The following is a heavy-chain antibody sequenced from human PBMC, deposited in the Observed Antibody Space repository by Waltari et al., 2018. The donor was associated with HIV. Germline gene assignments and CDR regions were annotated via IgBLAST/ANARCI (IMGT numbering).Heavy chain of an antibody. CDR3: ARVRHLMRGVITWFDP. J-gene: IGHJ5*02. CDR2: SYYTWHT. V-gene: IGHV4-31*03. D-gene: IGHD3-10*01. Sequence: QVQLQVSGPGLVKPSKTLSLTCIVSGDPTSSNLYYWSWIRQRPGEGLEWIGNSYYTWHTNYNPSLNSRISMSMDTSKNHFSLKLTSVTAADTAIYQCARVRHLMRGVITWFDPWGQGTLVTVSS. CDR1: GDPTSSNLYY.